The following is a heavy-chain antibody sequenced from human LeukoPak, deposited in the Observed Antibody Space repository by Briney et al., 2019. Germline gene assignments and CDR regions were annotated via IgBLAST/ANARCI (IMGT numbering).Heavy chain of an antibody. CDR1: GFTFSSYG. V-gene: IGHV3-23*01. CDR3: AKFLPTHIVVANYYFDY. CDR2: ISGSGGST. Sequence: GGSLRLSCAASGFTFSSYGMHWVRQAPGKGLEWVSAISGSGGSTYYADSVKGRFTISRDNSKNTLYLQMNSLRAEDTAVYYCAKFLPTHIVVANYYFDYWGQGTLVTVPS. J-gene: IGHJ4*02. D-gene: IGHD2-21*01.